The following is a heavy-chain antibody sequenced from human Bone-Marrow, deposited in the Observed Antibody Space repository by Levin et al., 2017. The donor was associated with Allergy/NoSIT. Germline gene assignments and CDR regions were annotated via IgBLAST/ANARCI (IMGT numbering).Heavy chain of an antibody. V-gene: IGHV3-13*05. Sequence: GGSLRLSCAASGFTFSSYDMHWVRQATGKGLEWVSAIGTAGDPYYPGSVKGRFTISRENAKNSLYLQMNSLRAGDTAVYYCARKYCSSTSCPDKDFDYWGQGTLVTVSS. CDR1: GFTFSSYD. J-gene: IGHJ4*02. CDR3: ARKYCSSTSCPDKDFDY. D-gene: IGHD2-2*01. CDR2: IGTAGDP.